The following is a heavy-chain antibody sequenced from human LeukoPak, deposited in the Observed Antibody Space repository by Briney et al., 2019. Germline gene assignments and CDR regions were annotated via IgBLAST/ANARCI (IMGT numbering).Heavy chain of an antibody. D-gene: IGHD6-19*01. Sequence: ASVKVSCKASGGTFSSYAISWVRQAPGQGLEWMGGIIPIFGTANHAQKFQGRVTITADESTSTAYMELSSLRSEDTAVYYCARVGSSGWYVPPTSWGQGTLVTVSS. CDR2: IIPIFGTA. CDR1: GGTFSSYA. V-gene: IGHV1-69*13. J-gene: IGHJ5*02. CDR3: ARVGSSGWYVPPTS.